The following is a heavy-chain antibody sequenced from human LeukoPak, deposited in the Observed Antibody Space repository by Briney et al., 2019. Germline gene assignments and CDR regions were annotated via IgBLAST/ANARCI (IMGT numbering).Heavy chain of an antibody. V-gene: IGHV4-34*01. J-gene: IGHJ6*02. Sequence: PGGSLRLSCAASGFTFSSYSMNWVRQAPGKGLEWIGEINDYTANTNYNPSLNSRVSISLEKSKNQFSLELRSVTAADTAVYYCARGRIAKIVVVHSFHYGMDVWGQGTTVTVSS. CDR3: ARGRIAKIVVVHSFHYGMDV. D-gene: IGHD3-22*01. CDR1: GFTFSSYS. CDR2: INDYTANT.